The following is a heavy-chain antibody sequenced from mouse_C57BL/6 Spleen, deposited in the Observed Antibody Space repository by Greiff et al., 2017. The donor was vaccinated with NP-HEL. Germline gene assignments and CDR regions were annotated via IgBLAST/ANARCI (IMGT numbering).Heavy chain of an antibody. V-gene: IGHV2-2*01. CDR3: ARSSVIVTTVYFDY. D-gene: IGHD2-5*01. Sequence: VQLQQSGPGLVQPSQSLSITCTVSGFSLTSYGVHWVRQSPGKGLEWLGVIWSGGCTDYNAAFISRLSISKDNSKSQVFFKMNSLQADDTAIYYCARSSVIVTTVYFDYWGQGTTLTVSS. CDR1: GFSLTSYG. CDR2: IWSGGCT. J-gene: IGHJ2*01.